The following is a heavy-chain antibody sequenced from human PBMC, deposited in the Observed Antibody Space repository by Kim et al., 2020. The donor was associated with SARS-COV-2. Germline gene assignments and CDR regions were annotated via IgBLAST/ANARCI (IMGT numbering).Heavy chain of an antibody. CDR1: GFTFGDYT. J-gene: IGHJ4*02. Sequence: GGSLRLSCTASGFTFGDYTMSWVRQAPGMGLEWVGFIRSERYGGAIEYAASVKGRFTISRDDSKSIAYLQMNSLKTEDTAVYYCTRRSEMWARYDFDYWGQGTLVTVSS. V-gene: IGHV3-49*04. CDR2: IRSERYGGAI. CDR3: TRRSEMWARYDFDY. D-gene: IGHD3-16*01.